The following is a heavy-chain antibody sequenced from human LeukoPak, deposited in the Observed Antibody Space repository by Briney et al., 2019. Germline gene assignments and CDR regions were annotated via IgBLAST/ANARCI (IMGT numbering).Heavy chain of an antibody. Sequence: GGSLRLSCAASGFAFNTFAMNWVRQAPGKGLEWVVVISYDGSDKYYADSVKGRFTISRDNSENTLYLQMNSLRPEDTAMYYCASGKWLQSYFDYWAREPWSPSPQ. V-gene: IGHV3-30*04. CDR2: ISYDGSDK. D-gene: IGHD5-24*01. CDR3: ASGKWLQSYFDY. J-gene: IGHJ4*02. CDR1: GFAFNTFA.